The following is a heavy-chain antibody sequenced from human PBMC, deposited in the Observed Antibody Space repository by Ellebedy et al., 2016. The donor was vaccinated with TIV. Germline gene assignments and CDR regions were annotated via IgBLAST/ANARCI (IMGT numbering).Heavy chain of an antibody. J-gene: IGHJ4*02. CDR1: GDSISSYY. Sequence: SETLSLTCIVSGDSISSYYWNWIRQPPGKGLEWIGYIYYGSTNYNPSLRRRVTMSLDTSKKQLSLKLSAVTAADTAIYYCARGGIGVGADYWGQGTLVTVSS. V-gene: IGHV4-59*08. D-gene: IGHD1-26*01. CDR3: ARGGIGVGADY. CDR2: IYYGST.